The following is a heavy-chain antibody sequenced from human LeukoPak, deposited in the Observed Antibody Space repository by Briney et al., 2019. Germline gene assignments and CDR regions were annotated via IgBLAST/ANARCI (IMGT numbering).Heavy chain of an antibody. D-gene: IGHD3-10*01. J-gene: IGHJ4*02. V-gene: IGHV1-18*01. CDR2: ISAYNGNT. CDR1: GYTFTSYG. Sequence: ASVKVSCKASGYTFTSYGISWVRQAPGQGLEWMGWISAYNGNTNYAQKLQGRVTMTTDTSTSTAYMELRSLRSDDTAVYYCARDQGVTMVRGVIIAASDYWGQGTLVTVSS. CDR3: ARDQGVTMVRGVIIAASDY.